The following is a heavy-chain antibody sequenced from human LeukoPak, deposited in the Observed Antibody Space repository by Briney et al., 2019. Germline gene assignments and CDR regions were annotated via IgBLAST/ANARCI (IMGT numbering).Heavy chain of an antibody. CDR3: ARALYSSSWYYYYYYMDV. D-gene: IGHD6-13*01. V-gene: IGHV1-8*03. J-gene: IGHJ6*03. CDR1: GYTFTSYD. Sequence: GASVKVSCKASGYTFTSYDINWVLQATGQGLEWMGWMNPNSGNTGYAQKFQGRVTITRNTSISTAYMELSSLRSEDTAVYYCARALYSSSWYYYYYYMDVWGKGTTVTVSS. CDR2: MNPNSGNT.